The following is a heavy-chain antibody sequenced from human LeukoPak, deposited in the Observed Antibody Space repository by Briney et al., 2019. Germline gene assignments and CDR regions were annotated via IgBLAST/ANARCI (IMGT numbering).Heavy chain of an antibody. J-gene: IGHJ4*02. D-gene: IGHD3-10*01. CDR2: IYYSGST. CDR3: ARGPFPNYYGSGSFEL. CDR1: GGSISSSSYY. Sequence: SETLSLTCTVSGGSISSSSYYWGWIRQPPGKGLEWIGSIYYSGSTYYNPSLKTRVTISQDTSKNQFSLNLRSVTAADTAVYYCARGPFPNYYGSGSFELWGQGALVTVSS. V-gene: IGHV4-39*07.